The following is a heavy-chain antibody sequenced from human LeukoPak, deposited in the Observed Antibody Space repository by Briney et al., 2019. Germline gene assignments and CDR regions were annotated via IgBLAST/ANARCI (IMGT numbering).Heavy chain of an antibody. CDR2: INSDGDST. CDR3: AQGSDGYNPFDY. Sequence: GGSLRLSCAASGFTFSSYTMTWVRQAPGKGLDWVSSINSDGDSTYFAHSVKGRFTISRDNSKNTVHLLLNRLRAEDTAVYYCAQGSDGYNPFDYWGQGTLVTVSS. D-gene: IGHD5-24*01. J-gene: IGHJ4*02. CDR1: GFTFSSYT. V-gene: IGHV3-23*01.